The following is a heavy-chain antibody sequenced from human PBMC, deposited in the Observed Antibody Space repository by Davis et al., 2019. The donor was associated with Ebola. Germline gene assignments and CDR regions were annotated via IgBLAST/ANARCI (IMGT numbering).Heavy chain of an antibody. CDR3: SERGSSV. CDR2: IYYTGSA. D-gene: IGHD3-10*01. CDR1: GVSISRHY. Sequence: PSETLSLTCTVSGVSISRHYWRWIRQPPGKRLEWIGSIYYTGSAYYNSSLASRATISVDTSKNQFSLKLTSVTAADTAMYYCSERGSSVWGQGTLVTVSS. V-gene: IGHV4-59*03. J-gene: IGHJ4*02.